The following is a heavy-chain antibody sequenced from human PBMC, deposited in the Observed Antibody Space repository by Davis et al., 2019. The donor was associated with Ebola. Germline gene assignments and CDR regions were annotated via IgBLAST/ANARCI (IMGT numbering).Heavy chain of an antibody. V-gene: IGHV5-51*01. CDR3: ARRGYCSSTSCSPGGMDV. J-gene: IGHJ6*02. D-gene: IGHD2-2*01. CDR1: GYSFTSYW. Sequence: GESLKISCKGSGYSFTSYWIGWVRQMPGKGLEWMGIIYPGDSDTRYSPFFQGQVTISADKSISTAYLQWSSLKASDTAMYYCARRGYCSSTSCSPGGMDVWGQGTTVTVSS. CDR2: IYPGDSDT.